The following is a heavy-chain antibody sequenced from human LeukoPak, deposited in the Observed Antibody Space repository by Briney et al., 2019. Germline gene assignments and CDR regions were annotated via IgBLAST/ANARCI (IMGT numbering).Heavy chain of an antibody. CDR3: ASHRLGYPPPCPDY. J-gene: IGHJ4*02. V-gene: IGHV3-11*04. Sequence: GGSLRLSCAASGFTFSDYYMSWIRQAPGKGLEWVSYISSSGSTIYYADSVKGRFTISRDNAKNSLSLQMNSLRAEDTAVYYCASHRLGYPPPCPDYWGQGTLVTVSS. CDR1: GFTFSDYY. CDR2: ISSSGSTI. D-gene: IGHD5-12*01.